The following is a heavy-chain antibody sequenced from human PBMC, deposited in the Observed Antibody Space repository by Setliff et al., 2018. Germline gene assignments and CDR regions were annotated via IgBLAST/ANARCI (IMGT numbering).Heavy chain of an antibody. CDR2: IPHSGST. D-gene: IGHD6-13*01. V-gene: IGHV4-38-2*01. J-gene: IGHJ4*02. CDR1: GYSISSGYY. Sequence: SETLSLTCAVSGYSISSGYYWGWIRQPPGKGLELIGSIPHSGSTYYNPSLKSRVTISVDTSKNQFSLKLSSVTAADTAVYYCARNPAHLAAAGTFDYWGQGTLVTVSS. CDR3: ARNPAHLAAAGTFDY.